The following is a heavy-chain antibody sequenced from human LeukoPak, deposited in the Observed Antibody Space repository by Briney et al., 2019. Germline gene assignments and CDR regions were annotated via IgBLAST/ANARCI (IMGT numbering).Heavy chain of an antibody. Sequence: GGSLRLSCAASGFTFSNFWMSWVRQTPGKGLEWVANINKDGSEKNYVDSVKGRFTISRDNAKNSLYLQMNSLRVEDTAVYYCASEGKIGYGFFHWGQGTLVTVSS. V-gene: IGHV3-7*01. CDR3: ASEGKIGYGFFH. D-gene: IGHD5-18*01. CDR1: GFTFSNFW. CDR2: INKDGSEK. J-gene: IGHJ4*02.